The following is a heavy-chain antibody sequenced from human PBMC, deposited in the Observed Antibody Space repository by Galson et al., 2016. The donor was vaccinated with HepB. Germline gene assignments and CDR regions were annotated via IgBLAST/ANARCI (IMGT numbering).Heavy chain of an antibody. Sequence: SVKVSCKASGYNFIIYGITWVRQAPGQEFEWLGWISPYNGNTNYAQNLQDRVTMTTDTSTSTAYMELRSLRSDDTAVYFCAREGDGYNQPLDSWGQGTLVTVSS. V-gene: IGHV1-18*01. CDR3: AREGDGYNQPLDS. J-gene: IGHJ4*02. CDR1: GYNFIIYG. CDR2: ISPYNGNT. D-gene: IGHD5-24*01.